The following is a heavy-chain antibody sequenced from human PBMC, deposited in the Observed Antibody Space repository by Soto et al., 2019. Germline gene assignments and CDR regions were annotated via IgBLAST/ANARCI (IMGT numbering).Heavy chain of an antibody. Sequence: SSETLSLTCTVSGGSVSSGSYYWSWIRQPPGKGLEWIGYIYYSGSTNYNPSLKSRVTISVDTSKNQFSLKLSSVTAADTAVYYCAREHTRYSSGWYWLDPWGQGTLVTVYS. CDR2: IYYSGST. CDR1: GGSVSSGSYY. V-gene: IGHV4-61*01. D-gene: IGHD6-19*01. J-gene: IGHJ5*02. CDR3: AREHTRYSSGWYWLDP.